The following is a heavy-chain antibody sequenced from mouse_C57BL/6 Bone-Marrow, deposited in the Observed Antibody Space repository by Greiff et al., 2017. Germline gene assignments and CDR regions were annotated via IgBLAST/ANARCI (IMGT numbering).Heavy chain of an antibody. CDR2: IRSKSNNYAT. Sequence: DVKVEESGGGLVQPKGSLKLSCEASGFSFTTYAMNWVRQAPGQGLEWVARIRSKSNNYATYYAESVKDRLTISRDDSESMLYLKMNNVKPEDTARYYWVRHSNWFAYWGQGTLVTVSA. CDR1: GFSFTTYA. CDR3: VRHSNWFAY. D-gene: IGHD2-5*01. J-gene: IGHJ3*01. V-gene: IGHV10-1*01.